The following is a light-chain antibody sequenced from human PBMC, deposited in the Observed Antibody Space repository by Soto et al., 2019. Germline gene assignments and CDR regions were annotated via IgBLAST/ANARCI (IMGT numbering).Light chain of an antibody. J-gene: IGKJ2*01. CDR1: QSISSW. CDR2: KAS. Sequence: DIQMTQSPSTLSASVGDRVTITCRASQSISSWLAWYQQKPGKAPKLLIYKASSLASGVPSRFSGSGSGTEFTLTSSSLQPDYVATYYCQQYNSYLYTFGQGTKLEIK. CDR3: QQYNSYLYT. V-gene: IGKV1-5*03.